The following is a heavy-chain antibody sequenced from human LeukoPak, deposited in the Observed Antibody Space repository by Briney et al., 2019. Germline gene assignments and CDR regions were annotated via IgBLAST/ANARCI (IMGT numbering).Heavy chain of an antibody. J-gene: IGHJ4*02. D-gene: IGHD2-8*01. Sequence: GGSLRLSCAASGFTFSGYGMTRVRLAPGKGLEWVSGISNSGGTTYYADSVKGRFTISRDNSKNTLSLQMNSLRAEDSAVYYCAKGSSRGNTNGYLFDYWGQGTLVTVSS. CDR1: GFTFSGYG. CDR3: AKGSSRGNTNGYLFDY. V-gene: IGHV3-23*01. CDR2: ISNSGGTT.